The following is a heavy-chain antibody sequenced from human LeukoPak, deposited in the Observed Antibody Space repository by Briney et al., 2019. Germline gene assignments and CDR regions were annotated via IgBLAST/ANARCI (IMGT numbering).Heavy chain of an antibody. Sequence: PGGSLRLSCAASGLTFSSFEMNWVRQAPGKGLEWLSYISGSGGTIYYADSVKGRFTISRDNAKNSLYLQMDSLRAEDTAVYYCAKDSARYYDILTGYHDYWGQGTLVTVSS. D-gene: IGHD3-9*01. CDR3: AKDSARYYDILTGYHDY. V-gene: IGHV3-48*03. CDR1: GLTFSSFE. CDR2: ISGSGGTI. J-gene: IGHJ4*02.